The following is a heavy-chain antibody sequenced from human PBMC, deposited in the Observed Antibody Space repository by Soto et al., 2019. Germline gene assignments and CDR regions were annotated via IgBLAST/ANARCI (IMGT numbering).Heavy chain of an antibody. CDR3: ARASSGYYDSTYLDY. D-gene: IGHD3-22*01. J-gene: IGHJ4*02. Sequence: SETLSLTCNVSGGSIKSGGYYWGWIRQPPGKGLEWIGYIHYRGRTSYNPSLESRASISLDTSGHHFSLKLTAVTAADAAVYYCARASSGYYDSTYLDYWGQGTLVTVSS. V-gene: IGHV4-31*03. CDR1: GGSIKSGGYY. CDR2: IHYRGRT.